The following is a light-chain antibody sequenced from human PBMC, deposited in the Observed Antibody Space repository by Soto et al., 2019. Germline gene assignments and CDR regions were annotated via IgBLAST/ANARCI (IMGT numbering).Light chain of an antibody. J-gene: IGKJ4*01. V-gene: IGKV2-28*01. Sequence: DIVMTQSPLSLPVTPGEPASISCRSSQSLLHSDGYNYLDWYLQKPGQSPQLLIYVGSNRASGGPDRVSGSGSGTDLTLRSSRVEAEDVGVYDGMQTLQTPLTFGGGTKVEIK. CDR2: VGS. CDR1: QSLLHSDGYNY. CDR3: MQTLQTPLT.